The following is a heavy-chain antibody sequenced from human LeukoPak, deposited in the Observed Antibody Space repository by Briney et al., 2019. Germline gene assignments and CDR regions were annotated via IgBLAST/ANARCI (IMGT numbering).Heavy chain of an antibody. D-gene: IGHD2-2*02. CDR1: GGSISSYY. CDR3: ARDIVVVPAAIPSPSGVRTYNWFDP. Sequence: PSETLSLTCTVSGGSISSYYWSWIRQPPGKGLEWIGYIYTSGSTNYNPSLKSRVTISVDTSKNQFSLKLSSVTAADTAVYYCARDIVVVPAAIPSPSGVRTYNWFDPWGQGTLVTVSS. J-gene: IGHJ5*02. V-gene: IGHV4-4*09. CDR2: IYTSGST.